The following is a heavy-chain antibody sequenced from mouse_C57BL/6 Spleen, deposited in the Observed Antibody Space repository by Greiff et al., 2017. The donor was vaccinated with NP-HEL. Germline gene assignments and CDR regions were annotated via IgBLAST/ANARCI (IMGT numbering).Heavy chain of an antibody. J-gene: IGHJ2*01. CDR2: IDPEDGDT. CDR3: TSSFTMVVAPGY. Sequence: EVQLQQSGAELVRPGASVKLSCTASGFNIKDYYMHWVKQRPEQGLEWIGRIDPEDGDTEYAPKFQGKATMTADTSSNTAYLQLSSLTSEDTAVYYWTSSFTMVVAPGYWGQGTTLTVSS. V-gene: IGHV14-1*01. D-gene: IGHD1-1*01. CDR1: GFNIKDYY.